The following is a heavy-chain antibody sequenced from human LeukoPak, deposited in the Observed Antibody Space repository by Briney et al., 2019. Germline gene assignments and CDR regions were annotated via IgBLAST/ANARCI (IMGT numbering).Heavy chain of an antibody. CDR1: GFTFSSYG. D-gene: IGHD4-17*01. V-gene: IGHV3-30*02. CDR3: AKMRDYGDNYYFDY. CDR2: IRYDGSNK. J-gene: IGHJ4*02. Sequence: GGSLRLSCAASGFTFSSYGMHWVRQAPGKGLEWVAFIRYDGSNKYYADSVKGRFTISRDNSKNTLYLQMNSLRAEDTAVYYCAKMRDYGDNYYFDYWGQGTLVTVSS.